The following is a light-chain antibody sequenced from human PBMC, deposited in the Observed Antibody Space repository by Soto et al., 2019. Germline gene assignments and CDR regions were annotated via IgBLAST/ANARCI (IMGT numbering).Light chain of an antibody. CDR2: AAS. CDR3: QQYGSSPYT. V-gene: IGKV3-20*01. J-gene: IGKJ2*01. CDR1: QSVSSSY. Sequence: EIVLTQSPGTLSLSPGERATLSCRASQSVSSSYLAWYQQKPGQAPRLLIFAASSRATGIPDRFSGSGSGTDFTLTVSRLEPEDFAVDFCQQYGSSPYTFGQGTKLEI.